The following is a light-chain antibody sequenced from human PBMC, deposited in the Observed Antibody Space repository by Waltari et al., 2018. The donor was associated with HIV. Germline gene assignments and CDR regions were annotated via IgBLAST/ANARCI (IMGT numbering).Light chain of an antibody. Sequence: IQMTQSPLSLSASLGDRVTITCRASLNINNHLNWYHTKPGKAPNLLIYGASSLQSAAPSRFSGSASGTHFSLTISSLHPEDFATYYCQQTYITPFTFGEGTEVQI. CDR2: GAS. CDR3: QQTYITPFT. J-gene: IGKJ4*01. CDR1: LNINNH. V-gene: IGKV1-39*01.